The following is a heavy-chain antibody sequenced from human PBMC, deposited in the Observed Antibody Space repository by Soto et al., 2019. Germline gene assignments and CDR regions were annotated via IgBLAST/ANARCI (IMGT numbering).Heavy chain of an antibody. CDR3: ARHPNWGSNYYYAMDV. CDR2: IYYSGST. Sequence: PSETLSLTCTVSGGSVSSGSYYWSWIRQPPGKGLEWIGYIYYSGSTNYNPSHKSRVTISVDTAKNQFSLKLSSVTAADTAVYYCARHPNWGSNYYYAMDVWGQGTTVTVSS. CDR1: GGSVSSGSYY. J-gene: IGHJ6*02. D-gene: IGHD7-27*01. V-gene: IGHV4-61*01.